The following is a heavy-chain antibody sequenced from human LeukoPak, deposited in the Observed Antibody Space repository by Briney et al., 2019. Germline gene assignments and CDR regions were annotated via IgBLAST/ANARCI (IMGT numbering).Heavy chain of an antibody. V-gene: IGHV1-2*02. J-gene: IGHJ4*02. D-gene: IGHD1-26*01. Sequence: EASVKVSCKAPGYTFTGYYMHWVRQAPGQGLEWMGWINPNSGGTNYAQKFQGRVTMTRDTSISTAYMELSRLRSDDTAVYYCARDLGGGSYDCWGQGTLVTVSS. CDR3: ARDLGGGSYDC. CDR1: GYTFTGYY. CDR2: INPNSGGT.